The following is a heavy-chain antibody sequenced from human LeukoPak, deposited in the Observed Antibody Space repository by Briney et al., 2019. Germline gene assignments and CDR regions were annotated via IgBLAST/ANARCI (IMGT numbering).Heavy chain of an antibody. Sequence: GGSLRLSCAASGFTFSSYTMNWVRQAPGKGLEYVSSISSTSSHIYYADSVKGRFTISRDNTKNSVYLQMNSLRAEDTAVYYCARGYCGGDCYGDWGQGTLVTVSS. J-gene: IGHJ1*01. D-gene: IGHD2-21*02. V-gene: IGHV3-21*01. CDR3: ARGYCGGDCYGD. CDR2: ISSTSSHI. CDR1: GFTFSSYT.